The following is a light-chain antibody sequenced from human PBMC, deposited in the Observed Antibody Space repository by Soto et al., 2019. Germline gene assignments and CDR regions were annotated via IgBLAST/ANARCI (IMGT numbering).Light chain of an antibody. CDR2: GNS. V-gene: IGLV1-40*01. CDR3: QSYDSSLSGFYV. Sequence: QSVLTQPPSVSGAPGQRVTISCTGSSSNIGAGYDVHWYQQLPGTAPKLLIYGNSNRPSGVPDRFSGSKSGTSASLAITGLQAEDXADYYCQSYDSSLSGFYVFGTGTKVTV. J-gene: IGLJ1*01. CDR1: SSNIGAGYD.